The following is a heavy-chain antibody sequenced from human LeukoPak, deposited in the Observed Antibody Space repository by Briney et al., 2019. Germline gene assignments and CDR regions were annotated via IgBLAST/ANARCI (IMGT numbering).Heavy chain of an antibody. J-gene: IGHJ4*02. CDR1: GFTFSSYW. D-gene: IGHD5-18*01. CDR2: IKQDGSEK. Sequence: GGSLRLSCAASGFTFSSYWMSWVRQAPGKGLEWVANIKQDGSEKYYVDSVKGRFTISRDNAKNSLYLQMNSLRTEDTAVYYCAGGWQLWFGYFDYWGQGTLVTVSS. CDR3: AGGWQLWFGYFDY. V-gene: IGHV3-7*01.